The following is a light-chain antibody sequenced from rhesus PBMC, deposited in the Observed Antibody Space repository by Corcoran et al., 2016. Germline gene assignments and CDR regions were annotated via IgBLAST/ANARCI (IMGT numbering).Light chain of an antibody. CDR3: QQSYGTPLT. J-gene: IGKJ4*01. CDR1: ENVNNY. CDR2: KAS. V-gene: IGKV1-74*01. Sequence: DIQMPQSPSSLSASVGDRVTITCRASENVNNYLHWYQQKPGKAPKILIYKASTWESGVPSRFRGSGAGNDFPLPSSSRQPEDFATYYGQQSYGTPLTFGGGTKGELK.